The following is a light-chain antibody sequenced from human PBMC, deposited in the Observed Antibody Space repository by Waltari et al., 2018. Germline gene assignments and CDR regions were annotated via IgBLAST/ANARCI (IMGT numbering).Light chain of an antibody. CDR3: CSYAGSYSWV. CDR1: SSDVGGYNY. J-gene: IGLJ3*02. Sequence: QSALTQPRSVSGSPGQSVTISCSGTSSDVGGYNYVPWYQQHPGKAPKLMIYDVSRWPSGVPDRFSGSKSGNTASLTISGLQAEDEADYYCCSYAGSYSWVFGGGTKLTVL. CDR2: DVS. V-gene: IGLV2-11*01.